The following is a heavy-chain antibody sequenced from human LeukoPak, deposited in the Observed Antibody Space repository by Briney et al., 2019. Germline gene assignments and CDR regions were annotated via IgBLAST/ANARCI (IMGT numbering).Heavy chain of an antibody. V-gene: IGHV3-30-3*01. CDR3: ARDLNVAATPDPFDY. CDR2: ISYDGSNK. D-gene: IGHD2-15*01. CDR1: GFTFSSYA. Sequence: PGRSLRLSCAASGFTFSSYAMHWVRQAPGKGLEWVAVISYDGSNKYYADSVKGRFTISRDNSKNTLYLQMNSLRAEDTAVYYCARDLNVAATPDPFDYWGQGTLVTVSS. J-gene: IGHJ4*02.